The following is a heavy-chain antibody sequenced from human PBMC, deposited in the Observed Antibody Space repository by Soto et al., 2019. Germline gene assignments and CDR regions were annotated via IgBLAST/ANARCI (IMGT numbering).Heavy chain of an antibody. V-gene: IGHV1-18*01. CDR3: ARDDGTILTGDAFDI. CDR2: ISAYNGNT. D-gene: IGHD3-3*01. Sequence: ASVKVSCKASGYTFTSYGISWVRQAPGQGLEWMGWISAYNGNTNYAQKLQGRVTMTTDTSTSTAYMELRSLRSDDTAVYYCARDDGTILTGDAFDIWGQGTMVTVSS. CDR1: GYTFTSYG. J-gene: IGHJ3*02.